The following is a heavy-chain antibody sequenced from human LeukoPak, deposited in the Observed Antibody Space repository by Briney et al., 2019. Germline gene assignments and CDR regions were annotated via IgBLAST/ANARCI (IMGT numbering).Heavy chain of an antibody. J-gene: IGHJ3*02. CDR1: GGSISSYY. CDR2: IYYSGST. V-gene: IGHV4-59*08. Sequence: SETLSLTCTVSGGSISSYYWSWIRQPLGKGLEWIGYIYYSGSTNYNPSLKSRVTISVDTSKNQFSLKLSSVTAADTAVYYCARGIVVVPAARGVGAFDIWGQGTMVTVSS. D-gene: IGHD2-2*01. CDR3: ARGIVVVPAARGVGAFDI.